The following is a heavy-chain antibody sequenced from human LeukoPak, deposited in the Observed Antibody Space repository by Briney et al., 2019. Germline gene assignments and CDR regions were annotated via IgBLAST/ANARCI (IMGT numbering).Heavy chain of an antibody. V-gene: IGHV3-23*01. CDR1: GFTFSSYA. J-gene: IGHJ4*02. CDR3: AKARDSSGYYPSPIDY. D-gene: IGHD3-22*01. Sequence: GGSLRLSCAASGFTFSSYAMSWVRQPPGKGLEWVSGISGSGDSTYYADSVKGRFTISRDNSKNTLYLQMNSLRAEDTAVYYCAKARDSSGYYPSPIDYWGQGTLVTVSS. CDR2: ISGSGDST.